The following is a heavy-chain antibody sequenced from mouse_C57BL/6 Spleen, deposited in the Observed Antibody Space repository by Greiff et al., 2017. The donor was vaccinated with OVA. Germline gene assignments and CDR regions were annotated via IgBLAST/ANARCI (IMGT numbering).Heavy chain of an antibody. J-gene: IGHJ2*01. CDR2: IYPGDGDT. CDR1: GYAFSSYW. Sequence: VQLQQSGAELVKPGASVKISCKASGYAFSSYWMNWVKQRPGKGLEWIGQIYPGDGDTNYNGKFKGKATLTADKSSSTAYMQLSSLTSEDSAVYFCARFYYYGSNYFDYWGQGTTLTVSS. CDR3: ARFYYYGSNYFDY. D-gene: IGHD1-1*01. V-gene: IGHV1-80*01.